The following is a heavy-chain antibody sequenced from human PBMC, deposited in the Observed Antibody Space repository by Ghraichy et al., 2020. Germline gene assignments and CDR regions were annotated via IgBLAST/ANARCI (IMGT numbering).Heavy chain of an antibody. J-gene: IGHJ4*02. CDR3: ARGIQLWVRRRSAGPYYFDY. D-gene: IGHD5-18*01. Sequence: SQTLSLTCAISGDSVSSNSAAWNWIRQSPSRGLEWLGRTYYRSKWYNDYAVSVKSRITINPDTSKNQFSLQLNSVTPEDTAVYYCARGIQLWVRRRSAGPYYFDYWGQGTLVTVSS. CDR1: GDSVSSNSAA. CDR2: TYYRSKWYN. V-gene: IGHV6-1*01.